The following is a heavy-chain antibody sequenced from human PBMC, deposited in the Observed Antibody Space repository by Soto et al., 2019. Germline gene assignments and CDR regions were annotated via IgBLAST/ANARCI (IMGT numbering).Heavy chain of an antibody. CDR1: WDSISNYS. CDR2: IHYNGNT. J-gene: IGHJ5*02. CDR3: ARERPDGSRLDP. Sequence: SETLSLTWTVSWDSISNYSWSWIRQPPGKGLEWIGNIHYNGNTKYSPSLKSRVTMSVDTSKNHFSLKLSSVTAADTAVYYCARERPDGSRLDPWGQGTLVTVS. D-gene: IGHD6-13*01. V-gene: IGHV4-59*12.